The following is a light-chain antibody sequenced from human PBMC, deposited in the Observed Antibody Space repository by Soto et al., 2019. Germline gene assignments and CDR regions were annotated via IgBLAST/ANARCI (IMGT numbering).Light chain of an antibody. J-gene: IGKJ1*01. CDR2: GAS. CDR3: QQYNDWPPPWT. V-gene: IGKV3-15*01. Sequence: EIVMTQSPATLAGSPGELVTLSCRASQSVDSNLAWYQQKPGQAPRLLIYGASTRTTGIPARFSGSGSGTEFTLTISSLQSEDFAFYYCQQYNDWPPPWTFGQGTKVEIK. CDR1: QSVDSN.